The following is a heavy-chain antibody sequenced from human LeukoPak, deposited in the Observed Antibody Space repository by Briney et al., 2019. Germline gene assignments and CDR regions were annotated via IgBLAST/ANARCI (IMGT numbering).Heavy chain of an antibody. D-gene: IGHD4-23*01. CDR1: GGSISTYY. J-gene: IGHJ4*02. Sequence: SETLSLTCTVSGGSISTYYWSWIRQPPGKGLEWIGYIFYSGSTNYNPSLKSRVTISVDTSKNQFSLKLSSVTAADTAVYYCARGVRADYWGQGTLVTVSS. CDR2: IFYSGST. V-gene: IGHV4-59*01. CDR3: ARGVRADY.